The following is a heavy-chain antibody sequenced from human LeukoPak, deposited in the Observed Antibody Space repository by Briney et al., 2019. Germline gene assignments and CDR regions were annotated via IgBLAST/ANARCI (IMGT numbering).Heavy chain of an antibody. D-gene: IGHD6-13*01. J-gene: IGHJ4*02. V-gene: IGHV3-53*01. CDR2: IYSGGST. Sequence: GGSLRLSCAASGFTVSSNYTSWVRQAPGKGLEWVSVIYSGGSTYYSDSVKGRFTISRDNSKNTLYLQMNSLRAEDTAVYYCARALGSSWYYGYWGQGTLVTVSS. CDR3: ARALGSSWYYGY. CDR1: GFTVSSNY.